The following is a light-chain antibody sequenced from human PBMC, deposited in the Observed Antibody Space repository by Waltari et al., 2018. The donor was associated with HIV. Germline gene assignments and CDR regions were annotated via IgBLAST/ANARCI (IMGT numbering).Light chain of an antibody. J-gene: IGKJ1*01. Sequence: VLLTQSPDTLSLSPGESATLSCRASQRVIGAHLAWYQQKPGQSPRLLIFDASSRAACIPDRFSGSGSETEFTLTISELEPEDFAVYYCQQYGSSRWTFGQGTKVEI. CDR1: QRVIGAH. CDR3: QQYGSSRWT. V-gene: IGKV3-20*01. CDR2: DAS.